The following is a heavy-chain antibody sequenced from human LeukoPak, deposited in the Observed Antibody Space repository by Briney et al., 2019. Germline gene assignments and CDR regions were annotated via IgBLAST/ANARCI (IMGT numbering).Heavy chain of an antibody. CDR2: ISGSGGST. V-gene: IGHV3-23*01. Sequence: PGGSLRLSCGASGFTFSSYAMSWVRQAPGKGLEWVSTISGSGGSTYYADSVKGRFTISRDNSKNTLYLQMNSLRAEDTAIYYCAKESGADFCSSPSCYRYYFDYWGQGTLVTVSS. J-gene: IGHJ4*02. CDR3: AKESGADFCSSPSCYRYYFDY. D-gene: IGHD2-2*01. CDR1: GFTFSSYA.